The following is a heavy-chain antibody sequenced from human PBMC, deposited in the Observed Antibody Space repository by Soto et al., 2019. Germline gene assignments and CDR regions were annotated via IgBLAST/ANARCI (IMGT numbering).Heavy chain of an antibody. J-gene: IGHJ6*02. V-gene: IGHV4-31*03. CDR2: IYYSGST. Sequence: PSETLSLACTVSGGSISSGGYYWSWIRQHPGKGLEWIGYIYYSGSTYYNPSLKSRATLSVDTSKNQFSLKLSSVTAADTAVYYCARETNRRELSLGNYYYYGVDVWGQTNTVTVAS. CDR3: ARETNRRELSLGNYYYYGVDV. D-gene: IGHD3-16*02. CDR1: GGSISSGGYY.